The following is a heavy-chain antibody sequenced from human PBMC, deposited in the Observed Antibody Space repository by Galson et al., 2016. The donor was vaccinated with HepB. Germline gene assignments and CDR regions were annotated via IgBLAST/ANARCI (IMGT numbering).Heavy chain of an antibody. V-gene: IGHV3-30-3*01. CDR1: GFSFRSHA. CDR2: ISHDGNNK. CDR3: ARGSGSGSSRFRFYFYMDM. Sequence: SLRLSCAASGFSFRSHAMHWVRQAPGKGLEWVAVISHDGNNKYYADSVKGRFTISRDNSKNTLYVQMSSLRVDDSAIYYCARGSGSGSSRFRFYFYMDMWGKGATVTVAS. D-gene: IGHD3-10*01. J-gene: IGHJ6*03.